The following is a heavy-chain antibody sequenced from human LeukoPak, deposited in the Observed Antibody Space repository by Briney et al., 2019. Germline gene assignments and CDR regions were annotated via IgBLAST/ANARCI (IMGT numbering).Heavy chain of an antibody. CDR1: GGTFSSYA. CDR3: ARVYGDYVGWFDP. D-gene: IGHD4-17*01. J-gene: IGHJ5*02. Sequence: ASVKVSCKASGGTFSSYAISWVRQAPGQGLEWMGGIIPIFGTANYAQKFQGRVTITADESTSTAYMELSSLRSEDTAVYYCARVYGDYVGWFDPWGQGTLVTVSS. V-gene: IGHV1-69*13. CDR2: IIPIFGTA.